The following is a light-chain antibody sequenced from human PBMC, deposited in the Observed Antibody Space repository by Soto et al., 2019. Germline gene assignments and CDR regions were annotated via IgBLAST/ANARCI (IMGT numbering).Light chain of an antibody. J-gene: IGKJ4*01. Sequence: DIVLTQSPLSLPVTPGEPASISCRSSQSLLHSNGYKYLDWYLQKPGQSPQLLIYLGSNRASGVPDRFSGSGSDTDFTLKISRVEAEDVGVYYCMQALPIPVFGGGTKVEIK. CDR2: LGS. CDR1: QSLLHSNGYKY. CDR3: MQALPIPV. V-gene: IGKV2-28*01.